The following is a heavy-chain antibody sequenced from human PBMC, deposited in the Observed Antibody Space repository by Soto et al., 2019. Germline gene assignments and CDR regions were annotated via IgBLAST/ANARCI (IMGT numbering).Heavy chain of an antibody. CDR3: AHGLGYSNGWQYFHT. CDR2: IYWDDNK. CDR1: GFSLTTTAVG. Sequence: QITLKESGPTLVKPTQTLTLTCTFSGFSLTTTAVGVGWIRQPPGKALEWLALIYWDDNKHYSPSLKSRLTITKATSNHQVVLIMTNMDPVDTATYYCAHGLGYSNGWQYFHTWGQGTLVTVSS. D-gene: IGHD6-19*01. J-gene: IGHJ1*01. V-gene: IGHV2-5*02.